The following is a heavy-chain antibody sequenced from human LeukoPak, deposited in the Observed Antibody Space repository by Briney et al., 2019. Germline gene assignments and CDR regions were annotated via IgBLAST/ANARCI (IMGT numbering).Heavy chain of an antibody. Sequence: SETLSLTCTVSGGSISSYYWSWIRQPPGKGLEWIGYIYYSGSTNYNPSLKSRVTISVDTSKNQFSLKLSSVTAADTAVYFCARVRNGARFFDYWGQGTPVTVSS. J-gene: IGHJ4*02. CDR1: GGSISSYY. V-gene: IGHV4-59*01. CDR3: ARVRNGARFFDY. CDR2: IYYSGST. D-gene: IGHD1-1*01.